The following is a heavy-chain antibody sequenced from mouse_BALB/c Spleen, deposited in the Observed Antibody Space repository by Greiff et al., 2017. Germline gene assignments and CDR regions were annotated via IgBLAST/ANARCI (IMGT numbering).Heavy chain of an antibody. CDR3: AIYGSSYRFAY. CDR1: GFSLTSYG. V-gene: IGHV2-9*02. J-gene: IGHJ3*01. Sequence: VQGVESGPGLVAPSQSLSITCTVSGFSLTSYGVHWVRQPPGKGLEWLGVIWAGGSTNYNSALMSRLSISKDNSKSQVFLKMNSLQTDDTAMYYCAIYGSSYRFAYWGQGTLVTVSA. CDR2: IWAGGST. D-gene: IGHD1-1*01.